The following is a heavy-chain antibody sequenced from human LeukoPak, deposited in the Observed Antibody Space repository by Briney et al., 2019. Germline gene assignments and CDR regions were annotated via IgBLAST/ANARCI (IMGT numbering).Heavy chain of an antibody. Sequence: SETLSLTCAVYGGSFSGYYWSWIRQPPGKGLEWIGEITPSGSTHYNPSLKSRVTISGDTSKNQFSLKLSSVTAADTAVYYCAGEPGYCSGRSCYGGWFDPWGQGTLVTVSS. CDR3: AGEPGYCSGRSCYGGWFDP. CDR2: ITPSGST. J-gene: IGHJ5*02. CDR1: GGSFSGYY. V-gene: IGHV4-34*01. D-gene: IGHD2-15*01.